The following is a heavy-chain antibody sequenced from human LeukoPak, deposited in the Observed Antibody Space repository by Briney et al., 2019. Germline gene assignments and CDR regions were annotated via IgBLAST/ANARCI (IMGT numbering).Heavy chain of an antibody. CDR3: ARVGGTNYYYYGMDV. CDR1: GGSISSYY. J-gene: IGHJ6*02. CDR2: IYDSGST. D-gene: IGHD1-1*01. Sequence: SGTLSLTCTVSGGSISSYYWSWIRQPPGKGLEWIGYIYDSGSTNYNPSLKSRVTISVDTSKNQFSLKLSSVTAADTAVYYCARVGGTNYYYYGMDVWGQGTTVTVSS. V-gene: IGHV4-59*01.